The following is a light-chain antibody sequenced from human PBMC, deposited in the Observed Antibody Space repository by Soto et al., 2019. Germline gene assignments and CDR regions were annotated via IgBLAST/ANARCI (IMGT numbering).Light chain of an antibody. CDR2: WAS. V-gene: IGKV4-1*01. J-gene: IGKJ1*01. Sequence: DIVMTQSPDSLAVSLGERATINCKSSQSVLYSSNNKNDLAWYQQKPGQPPKALIYWASTRESGVPDRFSGSGSGTDFTLTISSLQAEDVAVYYCQQYYTTPWTFGQGTKV. CDR3: QQYYTTPWT. CDR1: QSVLYSSNNKND.